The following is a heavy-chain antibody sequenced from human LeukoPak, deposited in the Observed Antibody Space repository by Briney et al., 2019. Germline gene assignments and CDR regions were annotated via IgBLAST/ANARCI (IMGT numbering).Heavy chain of an antibody. CDR1: GGSFSGYY. Sequence: PSETLSLTCAVYGGSFSGYYWSWIRQPPAKGLERVGESNHSGSTSYNPSLKSRVTISVDTSTNKFSLKLTSVTAADTAAYSCARGSSCTNGVCYVAFDIWGQGTMVTVSS. CDR2: SNHSGST. J-gene: IGHJ3*02. D-gene: IGHD2-8*01. V-gene: IGHV4-34*01. CDR3: ARGSSCTNGVCYVAFDI.